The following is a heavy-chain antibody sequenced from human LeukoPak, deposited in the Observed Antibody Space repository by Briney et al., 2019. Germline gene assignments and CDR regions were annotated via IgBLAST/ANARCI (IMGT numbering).Heavy chain of an antibody. Sequence: SETLSLTCTVSGGSISSYYWSWIRQPPGKGLEWIGYIYYSGSTNYNPSLKSRVTISVDTSKNQFSLKLSSVTAADTAVYYCAREQQQLAYFDYWGQGTLVTVSS. D-gene: IGHD6-13*01. CDR3: AREQQQLAYFDY. J-gene: IGHJ4*02. V-gene: IGHV4-59*01. CDR2: IYYSGST. CDR1: GGSISSYY.